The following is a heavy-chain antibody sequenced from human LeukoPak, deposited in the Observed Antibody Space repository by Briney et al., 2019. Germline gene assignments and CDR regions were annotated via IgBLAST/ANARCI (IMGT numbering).Heavy chain of an antibody. D-gene: IGHD5-18*01. CDR2: IYSGGST. V-gene: IGHV3-66*01. J-gene: IGHJ4*02. CDR3: ARDLHSYGLNYFDY. Sequence: GGSLRLSCAASGFTVSSNYMSWVRQAPGKGLEWVSVIYSGGSTYYADSVKGRFTISRDNSKNTLYLQMNSLRAEDTAVYYCARDLHSYGLNYFDYWGQGTLVTVSS. CDR1: GFTVSSNY.